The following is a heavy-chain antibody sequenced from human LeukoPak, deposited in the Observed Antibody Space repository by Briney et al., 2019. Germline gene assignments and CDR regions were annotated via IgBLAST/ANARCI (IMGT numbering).Heavy chain of an antibody. CDR2: IYYSGST. D-gene: IGHD6-13*01. CDR3: AREAAGKDAFDI. Sequence: PSETLSLTCTVSGGSISSYYWSWIRQPPGKGLEWIGYIYYSGSTNYNPSLESRVTISVDTSKNQFSLKPSSVTAADTAVYYCAREAAGKDAFDIWGQGTMVTVSS. V-gene: IGHV4-59*01. CDR1: GGSISSYY. J-gene: IGHJ3*02.